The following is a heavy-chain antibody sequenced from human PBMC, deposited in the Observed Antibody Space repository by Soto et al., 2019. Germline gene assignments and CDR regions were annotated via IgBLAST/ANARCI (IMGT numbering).Heavy chain of an antibody. J-gene: IGHJ6*02. Sequence: QVQLEQSGAEVKKPGSSVKVSGKPSGGTFGIYAITWVRQAPGQGLRWVGGIIPTVGTTHYAQKFEGRVSITADESTGTVYMELSRLTSDDTAIYYCTRDVGEPFYNYDMDVWGQGTTVTVSS. CDR1: GGTFGIYA. V-gene: IGHV1-69*01. CDR2: IIPTVGTT. D-gene: IGHD2-15*01. CDR3: TRDVGEPFYNYDMDV.